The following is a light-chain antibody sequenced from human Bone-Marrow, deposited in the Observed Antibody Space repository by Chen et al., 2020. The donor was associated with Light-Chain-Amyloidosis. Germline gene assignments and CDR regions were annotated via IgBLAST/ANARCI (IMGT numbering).Light chain of an antibody. CDR3: SSYTRSSTYV. Sequence: QSALTQPASVSGSPGHSITIPCTGTSSDVGAYNYVSWYQQHPGKAPKLMIYGVSNRPLGVSNRFSGSKSGNTASLTISGLQAEDEAEYFCSSYTRSSTYVFGIGTKVTVL. J-gene: IGLJ1*01. V-gene: IGLV2-14*03. CDR2: GVS. CDR1: SSDVGAYNY.